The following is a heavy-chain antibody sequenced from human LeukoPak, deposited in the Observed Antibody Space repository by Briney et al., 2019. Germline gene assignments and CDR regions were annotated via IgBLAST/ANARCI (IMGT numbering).Heavy chain of an antibody. D-gene: IGHD3-22*01. J-gene: IGHJ3*02. V-gene: IGHV1-2*02. CDR2: INPNSGGT. Sequence: ASVKVSCKASGYTFTGYYMHWVRQAPGQGLEWMGWINPNSGGTNYAQKFQGRVTMTRDTPISTAYMELSRPRSDDTAVYYCARGGSTFYYDSSGSPLDAFDIWGQGTMVTVSS. CDR3: ARGGSTFYYDSSGSPLDAFDI. CDR1: GYTFTGYY.